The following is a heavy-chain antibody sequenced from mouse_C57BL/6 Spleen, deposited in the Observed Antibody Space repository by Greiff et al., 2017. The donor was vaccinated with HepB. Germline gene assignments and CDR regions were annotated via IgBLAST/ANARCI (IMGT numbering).Heavy chain of an antibody. CDR1: GYTFTDYY. D-gene: IGHD1-1*01. CDR2: INPNNGGT. V-gene: IGHV1-26*01. CDR3: AKDGSSHFDY. Sequence: EVQLQQSGPELVKPGASVKISCKASGYTFTDYYMNWVKQSHGKSLEWIGDINPNNGGTSYNQKFKGKATLTVDKSSSTAYMELRSLTSEDSAVYYCAKDGSSHFDYWGQGTTLTVSS. J-gene: IGHJ2*01.